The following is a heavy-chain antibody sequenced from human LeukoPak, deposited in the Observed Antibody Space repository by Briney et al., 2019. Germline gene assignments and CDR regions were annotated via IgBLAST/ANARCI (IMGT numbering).Heavy chain of an antibody. CDR3: ARVGAYHFDN. D-gene: IGHD3-16*01. V-gene: IGHV3-74*01. Sequence: GGSLRLSCAASGFTFSDYWMHWVRQAPGKGLVRVSIINTDTRGTYYADSVKGRFTISRDNAKNTLYLQMNSLRAEDTAVYYCARVGAYHFDNWGQGTLVTVSS. CDR2: INTDTRGT. J-gene: IGHJ4*02. CDR1: GFTFSDYW.